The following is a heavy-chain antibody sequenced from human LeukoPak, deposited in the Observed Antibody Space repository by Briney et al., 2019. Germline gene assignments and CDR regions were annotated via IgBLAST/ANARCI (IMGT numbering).Heavy chain of an antibody. J-gene: IGHJ6*03. CDR2: IYYSGST. D-gene: IGHD6-13*01. V-gene: IGHV4-39*01. CDR3: ARHVGGYSSSWGYYYYYMDV. Sequence: PSETLSLACTVSGGSISSSSYYWGWIRQPPGKGLEWIGSIYYSGSTYYNPSLKSRVTISVDTSKNQFSLKLSSVTAADTAVYYCARHVGGYSSSWGYYYYYMDVWGKGTTVTVSS. CDR1: GGSISSSSYY.